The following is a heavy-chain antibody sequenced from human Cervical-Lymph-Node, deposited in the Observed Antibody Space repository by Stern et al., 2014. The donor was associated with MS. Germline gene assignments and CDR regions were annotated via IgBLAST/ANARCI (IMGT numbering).Heavy chain of an antibody. J-gene: IGHJ4*02. V-gene: IGHV5-51*03. CDR1: GFSFTGYW. D-gene: IGHD6-19*01. CDR3: ARWEVAADY. Sequence: EMQLVESGAEVKKPGESLKISCKGSGFSFTGYWIGWVPQMPRKGPEWVGMISPGESDSIYSPSFQGQVTMSVDKSISTAYLQWISLKASDSAMYYCARWEVAADYGGQGTLVTVSS. CDR2: ISPGESDS.